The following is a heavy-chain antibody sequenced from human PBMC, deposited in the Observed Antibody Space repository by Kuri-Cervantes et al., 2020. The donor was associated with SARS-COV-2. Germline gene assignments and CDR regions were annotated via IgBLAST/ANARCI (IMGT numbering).Heavy chain of an antibody. CDR2: ISAYNGNT. CDR3: ARMETENAGHLGGIVSRRLDP. CDR1: GYTFTSYG. V-gene: IGHV1-18*01. Sequence: ASVKVSCKASGYTFTSYGISWVRQAPGQGLEWMGWISAYNGNTNYAQKLQGRVTMTTDTSTSTAYMELRSLRSDDTAIYYCARMETENAGHLGGIVSRRLDPWGQGTLVTVSS. D-gene: IGHD3-22*01. J-gene: IGHJ5*02.